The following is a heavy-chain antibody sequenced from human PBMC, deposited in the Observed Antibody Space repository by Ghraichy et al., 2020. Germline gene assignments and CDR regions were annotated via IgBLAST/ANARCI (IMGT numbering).Heavy chain of an antibody. Sequence: LTCAASGFTFSSYWMTWVRQAPGKGLEWVANIKQDGRERYYVGSVRGRFTVSRDNAETSLYLQMNSLRAEDTAVYYCARDLSRSSGDYSPPYFDYWGQGTLVTVSS. CDR2: IKQDGRER. CDR1: GFTFSSYW. J-gene: IGHJ4*02. V-gene: IGHV3-7*01. D-gene: IGHD3-22*01. CDR3: ARDLSRSSGDYSPPYFDY.